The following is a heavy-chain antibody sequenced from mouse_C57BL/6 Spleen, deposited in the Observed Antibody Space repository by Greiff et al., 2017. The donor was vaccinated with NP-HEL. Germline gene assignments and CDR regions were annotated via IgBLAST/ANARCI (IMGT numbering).Heavy chain of an antibody. V-gene: IGHV1-42*01. CDR3: ARKGNSWYFDV. CDR1: GYSFTGYY. CDR2: INPSTGGT. J-gene: IGHJ1*03. Sequence: EVKLVESGPELVKPGASVKISCKASGYSFTGYYMNWVKQSPEKSLEWIGEINPSTGGTTYNQKFKAKATLTVDKSSSTAYMQLKSLTSEDSAVYYCARKGNSWYFDVWGTGTTVTVSS. D-gene: IGHD2-1*01.